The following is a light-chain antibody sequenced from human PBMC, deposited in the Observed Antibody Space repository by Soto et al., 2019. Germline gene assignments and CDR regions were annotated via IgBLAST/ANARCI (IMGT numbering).Light chain of an antibody. CDR3: QQYSSWLWT. V-gene: IGKV4-1*01. Sequence: DIVMTQSPDSLAVSLGERATINCKSSQSVLYSSNNKNYLAWYQQKPGQPPKALIYWASTRESGVPDRFSGSGSGTDFTLTISSLQAEDVAVYYCQQYSSWLWTFGQGTKVDI. CDR1: QSVLYSSNNKNY. J-gene: IGKJ1*01. CDR2: WAS.